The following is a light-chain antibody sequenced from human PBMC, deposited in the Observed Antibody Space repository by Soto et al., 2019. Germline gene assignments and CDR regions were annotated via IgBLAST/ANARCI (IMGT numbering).Light chain of an antibody. CDR1: QSVSSN. Sequence: EIVMKQSPATLSVSPGERATLSCRASQSVSSNFAWYQQKPGQAPRLLIYGASTRATGIPARFSGSGSGTEFTLTISSLQSEDFAFDYCQQYNNWPPFTFGPGTKVDIK. J-gene: IGKJ3*01. V-gene: IGKV3-15*01. CDR3: QQYNNWPPFT. CDR2: GAS.